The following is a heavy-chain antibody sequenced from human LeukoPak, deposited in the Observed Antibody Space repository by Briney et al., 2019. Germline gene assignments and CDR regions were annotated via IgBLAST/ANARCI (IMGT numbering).Heavy chain of an antibody. Sequence: SETLSLTCTVSGGSISDYYWTWIRQPPGKGLEWIGYIYYSGSTNYNPSLKSRVTISVDTSKNQFSLKLSSVTAADTAVYYCARAVFSYCSGGSCPYFDYWGQGTLVTVSS. J-gene: IGHJ4*02. CDR3: ARAVFSYCSGGSCPYFDY. CDR2: IYYSGST. D-gene: IGHD2-15*01. CDR1: GGSISDYY. V-gene: IGHV4-59*01.